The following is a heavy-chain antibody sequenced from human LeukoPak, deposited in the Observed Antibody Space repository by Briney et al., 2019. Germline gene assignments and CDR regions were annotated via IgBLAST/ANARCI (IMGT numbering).Heavy chain of an antibody. D-gene: IGHD4-17*01. CDR3: TKEPNGDYIGAFDP. J-gene: IGHJ5*02. CDR1: GLTFSNYA. CDR2: IRGDGGGA. V-gene: IGHV3-23*01. Sequence: GGSLRLSCAAPGLTFSNYAMTWVRQAPGRGLEWVSSIRGDGGGAVYTDSVKGRFTTSRDNSKNMLYLQMNSLRAEDTALYYCTKEPNGDYIGAFDPWGQGTLVTVSS.